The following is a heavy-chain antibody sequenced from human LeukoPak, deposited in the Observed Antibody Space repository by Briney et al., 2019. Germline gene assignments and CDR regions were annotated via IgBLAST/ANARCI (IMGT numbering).Heavy chain of an antibody. Sequence: ASVKVSCKVSGYTLTELSMHWVRQAPGKGLEWMGGFDPEDGETIYAQKFQGRVTMTEDTSTDTAYMELSSLRSEDTAVYYCATAYRGSYSMRPAYFGYWGQGTLVTVSS. CDR1: GYTLTELS. V-gene: IGHV1-24*01. CDR3: ATAYRGSYSMRPAYFGY. D-gene: IGHD1-26*01. CDR2: FDPEDGET. J-gene: IGHJ4*02.